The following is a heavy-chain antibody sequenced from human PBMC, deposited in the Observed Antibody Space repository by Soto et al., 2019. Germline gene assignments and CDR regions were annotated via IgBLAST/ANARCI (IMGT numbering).Heavy chain of an antibody. CDR2: LSGSGGST. V-gene: IGHV3-23*01. Sequence: EVQLLESGGGLVQPGGSLRLSCAASGFTFSSYAMSWVRQAPGKGLEWVSALSGSGGSTYYADSVRGRFTISRDNSKNTLYLQMNSVRAEDTAVYYCASAAREYYYYGMDVWGQGTTVTVSS. J-gene: IGHJ6*02. CDR1: GFTFSSYA. CDR3: ASAAREYYYYGMDV.